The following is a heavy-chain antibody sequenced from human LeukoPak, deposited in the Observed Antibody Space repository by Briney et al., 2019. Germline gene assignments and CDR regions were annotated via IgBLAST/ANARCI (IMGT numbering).Heavy chain of an antibody. J-gene: IGHJ5*02. Sequence: SETLSLTCTVSGDSIYNYYWNWIRQPPGKGLEWIGYGHYTGTTYKNPSLNSRVAFSVDTSKNQFSLKLSSVTAADTAVYYCARAVRVVVTAQSKWFDPWGQGTLVTVSS. CDR3: ARAVRVVVTAQSKWFDP. CDR1: GDSIYNYY. CDR2: GHYTGTT. V-gene: IGHV4-59*01. D-gene: IGHD2-21*02.